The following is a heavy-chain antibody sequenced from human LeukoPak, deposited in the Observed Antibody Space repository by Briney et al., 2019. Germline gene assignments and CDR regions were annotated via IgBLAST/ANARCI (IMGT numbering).Heavy chain of an antibody. D-gene: IGHD3-22*01. CDR1: GFAFSNYW. V-gene: IGHV3-74*03. J-gene: IGHJ4*02. Sequence: PGGSLRLSCAVSGFAFSNYWMHWVRQAPGKGLVWVSRIKSDGTTATYADSVTGRFTISRDNAKNTLYLQMNSLRVEDTAVYYCARTVYYDTDDAYYRNFDSWGQGTLVTVSS. CDR3: ARTVYYDTDDAYYRNFDS. CDR2: IKSDGTTA.